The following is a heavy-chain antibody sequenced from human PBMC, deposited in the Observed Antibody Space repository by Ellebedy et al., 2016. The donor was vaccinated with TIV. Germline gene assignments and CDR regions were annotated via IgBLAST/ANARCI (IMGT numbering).Heavy chain of an antibody. J-gene: IGHJ5*02. CDR3: AKIGPRDCTSTSCWFDP. V-gene: IGHV3-23*01. CDR1: GFTFTTYA. Sequence: GGSLRLXXVASGFTFTTYAMGWVRQAPGKGLVWVSAISADGVTTFYADSVTGRFTISRDNSKNTLFLQMNSLRAEDTAIYYCAKIGPRDCTSTSCWFDPWGQGTLVTVSS. CDR2: ISADGVTT. D-gene: IGHD2-2*01.